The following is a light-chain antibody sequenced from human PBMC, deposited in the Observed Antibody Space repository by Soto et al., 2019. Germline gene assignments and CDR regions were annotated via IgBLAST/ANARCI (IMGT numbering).Light chain of an antibody. CDR3: LRYHSYWT. Sequence: DIQMTQSPSTLSASVGDRVSITCRASQSISRQLAWYQQKPGKAPNLLIYQASNIETGVPSRFTGSGSGTEFTLTISSLQPDDLATCYCLRYHSYWTFGRGTKVEVK. CDR2: QAS. V-gene: IGKV1-5*03. CDR1: QSISRQ. J-gene: IGKJ1*01.